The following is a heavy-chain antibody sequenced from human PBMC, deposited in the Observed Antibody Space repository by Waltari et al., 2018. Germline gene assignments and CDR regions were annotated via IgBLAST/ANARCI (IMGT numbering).Heavy chain of an antibody. CDR3: AKAIRDGYNN. CDR1: GVTFSSYA. Sequence: EVQLLESGGGLVQPGGSLRLSCAASGVTFSSYAMSWVRQDPGKGLEWVSAISGSGNSTYYADSVKGRFTISRDNSKNTLYLQMNSLRAEDTAVYYCAKAIRDGYNNWGQGTLVTVSS. CDR2: ISGSGNST. D-gene: IGHD5-12*01. J-gene: IGHJ4*02. V-gene: IGHV3-23*01.